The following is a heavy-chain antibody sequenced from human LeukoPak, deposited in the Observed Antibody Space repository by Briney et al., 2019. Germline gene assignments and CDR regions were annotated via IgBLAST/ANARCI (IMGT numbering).Heavy chain of an antibody. V-gene: IGHV1-18*01. CDR2: ISAYNGNT. D-gene: IGHD2-15*01. Sequence: ASVKVSCKASGYTFTSYGISWVRQAPGQGLEWMGWISAYNGNTNYAQKLQGRVTMTTDTSTSTAYMELRSLRSDDTAVYYCAILLHCSGGSCYSGYFDYWGQGTLVTVSS. J-gene: IGHJ4*02. CDR3: AILLHCSGGSCYSGYFDY. CDR1: GYTFTSYG.